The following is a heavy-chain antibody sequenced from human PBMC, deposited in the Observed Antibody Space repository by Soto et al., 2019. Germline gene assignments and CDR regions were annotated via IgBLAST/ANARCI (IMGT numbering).Heavy chain of an antibody. CDR1: GGSISSGGYY. V-gene: IGHV4-31*03. J-gene: IGHJ4*02. CDR2: IYYSGST. CDR3: ARGVYGAYLDY. Sequence: PSETLSLTCTVSGGSISSGGYYWSWIRQHPGKGLEWIGYIYYSGSTYYNPSLKSRVTISVDTSKNQFSLKLSSVTTADRALYFCARGVYGAYLDYWGQGIPVTVSS. D-gene: IGHD3-10*01.